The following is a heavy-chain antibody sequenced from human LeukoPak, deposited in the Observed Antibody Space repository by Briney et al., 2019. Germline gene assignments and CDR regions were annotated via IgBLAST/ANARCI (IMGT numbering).Heavy chain of an antibody. V-gene: IGHV4-31*03. CDR2: IYSSGST. J-gene: IGHJ4*02. CDR3: ARSAAGGFGEL. D-gene: IGHD3-10*01. Sequence: PSQSLSLACTVSGGSISSGGYYWSWIRQHPGKGLEWIGYIYSSGSTYYNPSLKSRVTISVDTSKNQFSLKLSSVTAADTAVYYCARSAAGGFGELWGQGTLVTVSS. CDR1: GGSISSGGYY.